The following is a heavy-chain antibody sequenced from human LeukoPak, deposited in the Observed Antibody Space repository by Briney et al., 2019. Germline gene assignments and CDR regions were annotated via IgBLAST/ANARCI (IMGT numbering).Heavy chain of an antibody. CDR3: ARTHTARIFDY. J-gene: IGHJ4*02. CDR1: GYTFTSYG. Sequence: GASVKVSCKASGYTFTSYGISWVRQAPGQGLEWMGGIIPIFGTANYAQKFQGRVTITADKSTSTAYIELSSLRSEDTAVYYCARTHTARIFDYWGQGTLVTVSS. D-gene: IGHD5-18*01. CDR2: IIPIFGTA. V-gene: IGHV1-69*06.